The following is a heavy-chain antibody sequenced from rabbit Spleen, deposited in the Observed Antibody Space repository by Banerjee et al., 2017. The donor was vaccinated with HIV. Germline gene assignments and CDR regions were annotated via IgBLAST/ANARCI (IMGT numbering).Heavy chain of an antibody. CDR3: ARDLVAVIGWNFNL. CDR1: GFDFSRGYD. J-gene: IGHJ4*01. Sequence: QQLVESGGGLVKPGASLTLTCTASGFDFSRGYDMCWVRQAPGKGLEWIACINVATGKPVYATWAKGRFTISRTSSTTVTLQMTSLTAADTATYFCARDLVAVIGWNFNLWGQGTLVTVS. CDR2: INVATGKP. D-gene: IGHD1-1*01. V-gene: IGHV1S40*01.